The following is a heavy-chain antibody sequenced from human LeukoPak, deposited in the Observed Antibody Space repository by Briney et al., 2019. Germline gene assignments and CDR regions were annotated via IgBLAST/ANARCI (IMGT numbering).Heavy chain of an antibody. D-gene: IGHD6-13*01. V-gene: IGHV1-18*01. CDR2: ISAYNGNT. J-gene: IGHJ4*02. CDR1: GYTFTSYG. CDR3: ARDSDPAAGNFFDY. Sequence: ASVKVSCKASGYTFTSYGISWVRQAPGQGLEWMGWISAYNGNTNYAQKLQGRVAMTRDTSISTAYMELSRLRSDDTAVYYCARDSDPAAGNFFDYWGQGTLVTVSS.